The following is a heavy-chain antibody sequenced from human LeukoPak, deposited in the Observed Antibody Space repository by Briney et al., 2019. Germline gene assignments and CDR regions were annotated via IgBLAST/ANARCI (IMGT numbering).Heavy chain of an antibody. CDR1: GFTFSSYA. D-gene: IGHD3-16*01. V-gene: IGHV3-23*01. CDR2: ISGSGGST. J-gene: IGHJ6*02. CDR3: AKGLIAIVYYGMDV. Sequence: PGGSLRLSCAASGFTFSSYAMSWVRQAPGKGLEWVSAISGSGGSTYYADSVKGRFTISRDNSKNTLYLQMNSLRAGDTAVYYCAKGLIAIVYYGMDVWGQGTTVTVSS.